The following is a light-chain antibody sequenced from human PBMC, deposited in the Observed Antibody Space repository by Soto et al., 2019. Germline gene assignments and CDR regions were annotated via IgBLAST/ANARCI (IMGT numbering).Light chain of an antibody. CDR2: GAS. CDR1: QSVSTY. V-gene: IGKV3-20*01. Sequence: EIVLTQSPGTLSLSPGERATLSCRASQSVSTYLDWYQQKPGQAPRLLIYGASSRATGIPDRISGSGSGTDFTLTISRLEPEDFAVYYCQPYGTSPPWTFGQGTRVEIK. J-gene: IGKJ1*01. CDR3: QPYGTSPPWT.